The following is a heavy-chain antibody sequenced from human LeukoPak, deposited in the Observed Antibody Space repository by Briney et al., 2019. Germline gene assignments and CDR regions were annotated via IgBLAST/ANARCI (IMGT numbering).Heavy chain of an antibody. Sequence: WASVKVSCKASGYTFTGYYMHWVRQAPGQGLEWMGWINPNSGGTNYAQKFQGRVTMTRDTSISTAYMELSRLRSDDTAVYYCARDRGVRGRSNWFDPWGQGTLVTVSS. CDR2: INPNSGGT. V-gene: IGHV1-2*02. CDR3: ARDRGVRGRSNWFDP. CDR1: GYTFTGYY. J-gene: IGHJ5*02. D-gene: IGHD3-10*01.